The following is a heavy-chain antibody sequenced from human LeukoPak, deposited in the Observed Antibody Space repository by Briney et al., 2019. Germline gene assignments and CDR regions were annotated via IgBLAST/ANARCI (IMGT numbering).Heavy chain of an antibody. J-gene: IGHJ4*02. V-gene: IGHV3-74*03. CDR2: INSDGSSI. CDR1: GFTFSSYW. Sequence: GGSLRLSCAASGFTFSSYWMHWVRQAPGKGLVWVSCINSDGSSITYADSVKGRFTISRDNAKNTLYLQMNSLRVEDTAVYYCAREGRVSGYDFDCWGQGTLVTVSS. D-gene: IGHD5-12*01. CDR3: AREGRVSGYDFDC.